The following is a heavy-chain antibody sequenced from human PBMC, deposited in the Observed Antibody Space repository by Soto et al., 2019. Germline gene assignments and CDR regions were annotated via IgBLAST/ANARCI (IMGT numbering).Heavy chain of an antibody. Sequence: SETLSLTCAVYGGFLSESYWTWIRQPPGKGLEWIGEINHVGGTNYTPSLKSRVTMSVDTSQNQFSLRLISVTAADTAMYFCVRIRYQLPSSVLWLDPWGQGTPVTVSS. V-gene: IGHV4-34*01. CDR3: VRIRYQLPSSVLWLDP. CDR2: INHVGGT. J-gene: IGHJ5*02. CDR1: GGFLSESY. D-gene: IGHD3-16*01.